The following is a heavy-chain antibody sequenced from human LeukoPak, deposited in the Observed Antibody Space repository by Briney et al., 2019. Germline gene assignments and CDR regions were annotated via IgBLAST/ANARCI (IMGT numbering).Heavy chain of an antibody. Sequence: PSETLSLTCAVYGGSFSGYYWNWIRQSPGKGLEWIAEINHSGSTNYSPSLKSRVTISVDTSTNQFSLRLSSVTAADTAVYYCAAVPGSYYTVYSFDYWGQGTLVTVSS. CDR3: AAVPGSYYTVYSFDY. CDR2: INHSGST. D-gene: IGHD3-10*01. J-gene: IGHJ4*02. V-gene: IGHV4-34*01. CDR1: GGSFSGYY.